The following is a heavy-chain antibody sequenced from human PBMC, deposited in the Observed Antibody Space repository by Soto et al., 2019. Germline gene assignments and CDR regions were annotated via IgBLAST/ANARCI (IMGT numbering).Heavy chain of an antibody. CDR1: GFTFSDYY. CDR2: ISSSGSTI. V-gene: IGHV3-11*01. D-gene: IGHD3-10*01. CDR3: ASGNYYGSGSYAFDI. J-gene: IGHJ3*02. Sequence: GGSLRLSCAASGFTFSDYYMSWIRQAPGKGLEWVSYISSSGSTIYYADSVKGRFTISRDNAKNSLYLQMNSLRAEDTAVYYCASGNYYGSGSYAFDIWGQGTMVTVSS.